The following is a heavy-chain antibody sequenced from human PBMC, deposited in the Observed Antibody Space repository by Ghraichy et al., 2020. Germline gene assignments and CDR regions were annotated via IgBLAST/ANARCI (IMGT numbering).Heavy chain of an antibody. CDR1: GYTFTGYY. J-gene: IGHJ4*02. V-gene: IGHV1-2*02. CDR2: INPNSGGT. D-gene: IGHD3-10*01. Sequence: ASVKVSCKASGYTFTGYYMHWVRQAPGQGLEWMGWINPNSGGTNYAQKFQGRVTMTRDTSISTAYMELSRLRSDDTAVYYCARDQGELWFGELFVYWGQGTLVTVSS. CDR3: ARDQGELWFGELFVY.